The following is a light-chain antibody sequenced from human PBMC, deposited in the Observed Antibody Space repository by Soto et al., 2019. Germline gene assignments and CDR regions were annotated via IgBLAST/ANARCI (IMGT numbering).Light chain of an antibody. J-gene: IGKJ3*01. Sequence: EIVLTQSPGTLSLSPGERATLSCRASQSVSSSYLAWYQQKPGQAPRLLIYGASSRATGIPDRVSGSGSGTDFTLTISRLELEDFAVYYCQQYGSSRTFGPGTKVDIK. CDR2: GAS. CDR3: QQYGSSRT. V-gene: IGKV3-20*01. CDR1: QSVSSSY.